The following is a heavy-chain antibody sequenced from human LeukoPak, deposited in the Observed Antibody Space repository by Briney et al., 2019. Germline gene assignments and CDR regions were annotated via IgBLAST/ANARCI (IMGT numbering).Heavy chain of an antibody. V-gene: IGHV4-59*08. Sequence: PSETLSLTCTVSVGSITSYYSSWIRQPPGKGLEWIGYIYYSGSTNYNPSLKSRVTISVDTSKNQFSLKLSSVTAADTAVYYCARLTGIAAAGDYWGQGTLVTVSS. CDR3: ARLTGIAAAGDY. CDR1: VGSITSYY. CDR2: IYYSGST. D-gene: IGHD6-13*01. J-gene: IGHJ4*02.